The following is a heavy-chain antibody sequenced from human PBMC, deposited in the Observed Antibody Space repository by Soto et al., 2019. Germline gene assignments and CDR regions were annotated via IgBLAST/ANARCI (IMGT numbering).Heavy chain of an antibody. CDR1: GGSISSSSYY. J-gene: IGHJ5*02. V-gene: IGHV4-39*01. CDR2: IYYSGST. CDR3: ASPKIAFYNWFDP. D-gene: IGHD3-3*02. Sequence: QLQLQESGPGLVKPSETLSLTCTVSGGSISSSSYYWGWIRQPPGKGLEWIGSIYYSGSTYYNPSLKSRLTTSVDTSKNQFSLKLRSVTAADTAVYYCASPKIAFYNWFDPWGQGTLVTLSS.